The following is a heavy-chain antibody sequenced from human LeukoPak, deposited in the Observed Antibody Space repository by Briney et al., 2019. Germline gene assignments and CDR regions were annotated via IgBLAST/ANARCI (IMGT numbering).Heavy chain of an antibody. CDR3: ARDLSMILPSYYYYYGLDV. D-gene: IGHD3-16*01. CDR2: IYSGGST. CDR1: GFTVSSNY. V-gene: IGHV3-53*01. J-gene: IGHJ6*02. Sequence: GGSLRLSCAASGFTVSSNYMSWVRQAPGKGLEWVSVIYSGGSTYYADSVKGRFTISRDNSKITLYLQMNSLRAEDTAVYYCARDLSMILPSYYYYYGLDVWGQGTTVTVSS.